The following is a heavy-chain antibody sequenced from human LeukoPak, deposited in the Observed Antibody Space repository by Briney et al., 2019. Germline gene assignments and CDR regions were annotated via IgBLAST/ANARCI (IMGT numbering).Heavy chain of an antibody. CDR3: AKCTRSYDFGDYGMDV. CDR1: GFTFSSYG. CDR2: ISYDGSNK. D-gene: IGHD3/OR15-3a*01. Sequence: GGSLRLSCAASGFTFSSYGMHWVRQAPGKGLEWVAVISYDGSNKYYADSVKGRFTISRDSSKNTLYLQMNSLRAEDTAVYYCAKCTRSYDFGDYGMDVWGKGTTVTVSS. V-gene: IGHV3-30*18. J-gene: IGHJ6*04.